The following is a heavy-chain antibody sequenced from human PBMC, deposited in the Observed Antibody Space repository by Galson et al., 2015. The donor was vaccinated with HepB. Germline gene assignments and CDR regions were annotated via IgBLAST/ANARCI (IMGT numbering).Heavy chain of an antibody. CDR3: TTDRSTVTTRFFDL. CDR2: FKSTSDGATT. D-gene: IGHD4-17*01. Sequence: SLRLSCAASGFIFSDAWMSWVRQAPGKGLEWVGRFKSTSDGATTDYAAPVKGRFTISRDDSKNTLYLHMNSPKIEDTAVYYCTTDRSTVTTRFFDLWGRGTLVTVSS. CDR1: GFIFSDAW. V-gene: IGHV3-15*01. J-gene: IGHJ2*01.